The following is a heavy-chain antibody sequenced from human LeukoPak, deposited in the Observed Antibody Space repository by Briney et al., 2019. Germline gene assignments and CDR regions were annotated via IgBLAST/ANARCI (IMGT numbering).Heavy chain of an antibody. CDR1: GGTFSSYA. Sequence: ASVKVSCKASGGTFSSYAISWVRQAPGQGLEWMGEIIPIFGTANYAQKFQGRVTITADESTSTAYMELSSLRSEDTAVYYCARDPGDCSGGSCYSGPENWFDPWGQGTLVTVSS. CDR3: ARDPGDCSGGSCYSGPENWFDP. V-gene: IGHV1-69*13. CDR2: IIPIFGTA. D-gene: IGHD2-15*01. J-gene: IGHJ5*02.